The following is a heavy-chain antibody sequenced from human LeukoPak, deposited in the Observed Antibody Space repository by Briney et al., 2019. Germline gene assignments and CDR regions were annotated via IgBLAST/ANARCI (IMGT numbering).Heavy chain of an antibody. Sequence: PSETLSITCTASAGSISSSYYWGWIRQPPGKWLEWTGSTYYSGSTYYNPSLKSRVTTSVDTSKNQFSLKLSSVTDADTAVYYCARSGSYYSHDYWGQGILVTVSS. CDR1: AGSISSSYY. V-gene: IGHV4-39*01. D-gene: IGHD1-26*01. J-gene: IGHJ4*02. CDR3: ARSGSYYSHDY. CDR2: TYYSGST.